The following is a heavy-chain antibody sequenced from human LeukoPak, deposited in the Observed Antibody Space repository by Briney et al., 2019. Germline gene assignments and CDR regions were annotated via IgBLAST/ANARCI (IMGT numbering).Heavy chain of an antibody. J-gene: IGHJ5*02. V-gene: IGHV4-61*02. Sequence: SQTLSLTCTVSGGSISSGSYYWSWIRQPAGKGLEWIGRIYTSGSTNYNPSLKSRVTISVDTSKNQFSLKLSSVTAADTAVYYCARGSTGDFWSGSPNWFDPWGQGTLVTVSS. D-gene: IGHD3-3*01. CDR1: GGSISSGSYY. CDR2: IYTSGST. CDR3: ARGSTGDFWSGSPNWFDP.